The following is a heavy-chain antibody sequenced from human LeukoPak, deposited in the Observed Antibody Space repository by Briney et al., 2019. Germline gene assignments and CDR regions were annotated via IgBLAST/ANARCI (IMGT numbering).Heavy chain of an antibody. Sequence: PSETLSLTCTVYGGSISSYYWSWIRQPPGKGLEWIGYIYYSGSTNYNPSLKSRVTISVDTSKNQFSLKLSSVTAADTAVYYCARSTRAYSSSSHFDYWGQGTLVTVSS. V-gene: IGHV4-59*01. CDR1: GGSISSYY. CDR3: ARSTRAYSSSSHFDY. D-gene: IGHD6-13*01. J-gene: IGHJ4*02. CDR2: IYYSGST.